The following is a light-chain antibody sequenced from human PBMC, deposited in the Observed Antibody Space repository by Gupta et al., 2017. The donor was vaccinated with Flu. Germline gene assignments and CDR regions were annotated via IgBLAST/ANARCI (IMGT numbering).Light chain of an antibody. CDR3: QQRSNWPLT. Sequence: EIMLTQSPVTLSLSPGERATLSCRASQSVSSSLAWYQQKPGQAPRLLIYDASNRATGIPARFSGSGSGTDFTLTISSLEPEDFAVYYCQQRSNWPLTFGGGTKVEIK. CDR1: QSVSSS. V-gene: IGKV3-11*01. J-gene: IGKJ4*01. CDR2: DAS.